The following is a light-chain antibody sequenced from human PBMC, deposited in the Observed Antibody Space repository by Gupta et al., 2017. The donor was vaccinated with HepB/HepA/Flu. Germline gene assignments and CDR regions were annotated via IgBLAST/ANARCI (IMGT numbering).Light chain of an antibody. J-gene: IGKJ1*01. CDR1: QGISSW. CDR3: QQENSFPWS. V-gene: IGKV1-12*02. Sequence: DIQMTQSPSSVSASVGDRVTITWRASQGISSWLAWYQQKPGKAPKLLIYAASRVKSGVPSRFSGSGCGTDFTLTISSRQPEDFANYYCQQENSFPWSFGQGTXVEIK. CDR2: AAS.